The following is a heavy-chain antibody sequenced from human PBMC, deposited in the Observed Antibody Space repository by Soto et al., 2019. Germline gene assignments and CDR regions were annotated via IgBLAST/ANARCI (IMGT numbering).Heavy chain of an antibody. CDR3: ARVEGYGEDWGR. J-gene: IGHJ4*02. CDR1: GFTVSSNY. CDR2: IYFGNTT. D-gene: IGHD5-12*01. V-gene: IGHV3-66*01. Sequence: EVQLVESGGGLVQPGGSLRLSCAASGFTVSSNYMTWVRQAPGKGLEWVSVIYFGNTTYYADSVKGRFTISRDNSKNTLYLQMHSMGAEDTAVYYCARVEGYGEDWGRWGQGTLVTVSS.